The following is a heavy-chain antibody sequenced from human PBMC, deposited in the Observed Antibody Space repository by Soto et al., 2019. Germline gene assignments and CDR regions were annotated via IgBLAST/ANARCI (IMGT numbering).Heavy chain of an antibody. V-gene: IGHV4-4*02. J-gene: IGHJ4*02. CDR2: IYHSGST. D-gene: IGHD6-13*01. CDR3: VRGRIAAAGREDY. Sequence: SETLSLTCAVSGGSISSSNWWSWVRQPPGKGLEWIGEIYHSGSTNYNPSLKSRVTISVDKSKNQFSLKLSSVTAADTAVYYCVRGRIAAAGREDYWGQGTLVTVSP. CDR1: GGSISSSNW.